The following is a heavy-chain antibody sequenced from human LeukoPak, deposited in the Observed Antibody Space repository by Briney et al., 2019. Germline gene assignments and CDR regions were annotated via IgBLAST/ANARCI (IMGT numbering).Heavy chain of an antibody. J-gene: IGHJ4*02. CDR1: GGSFSGYY. CDR2: INHSGST. V-gene: IGHV4-34*01. CDR3: ARVEGGYYFDY. Sequence: SETLSLTCAVYGGSFSGYYWSWIRQPPGKGLEWIGEINHSGSTNYNPSLKGRVTISVDTSKNQFSLKLSSVTAADTAVYYCARVEGGYYFDYWGQGTLVTVSS.